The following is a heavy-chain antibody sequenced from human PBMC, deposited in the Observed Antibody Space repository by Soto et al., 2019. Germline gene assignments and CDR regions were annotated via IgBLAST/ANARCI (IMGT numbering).Heavy chain of an antibody. Sequence: LGESLKISCKASGYSFTTYWIAWVRQMPGKGLEWMGIIYPGDSDTRYSPSFEGQVTISADRSITTAYLQWSTLKASDTATYYCARRDTGGYPNYYQYGMDVWGQGTTVTVSS. CDR3: ARRDTGGYPNYYQYGMDV. CDR1: GYSFTTYW. V-gene: IGHV5-51*01. J-gene: IGHJ6*02. D-gene: IGHD6-25*01. CDR2: IYPGDSDT.